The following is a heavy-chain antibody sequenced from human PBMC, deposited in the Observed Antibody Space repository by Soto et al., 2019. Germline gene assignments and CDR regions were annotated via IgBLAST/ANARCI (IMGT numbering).Heavy chain of an antibody. CDR1: GFSLSNARMG. V-gene: IGHV2-26*01. J-gene: IGHJ4*02. CDR2: IFSNDEK. CDR3: ARINDILTGFDY. D-gene: IGHD3-9*01. Sequence: QVTLKESGPVLVKPTETLTLTCTVSGFSLSNARMGVSWIRQPPGKALEWLAHIFSNDEKSYSTSLKSRFTISKDTAKSHVVLTMTNLDPVDTTTYSCARINDILTGFDYSGQGTLVTVSS.